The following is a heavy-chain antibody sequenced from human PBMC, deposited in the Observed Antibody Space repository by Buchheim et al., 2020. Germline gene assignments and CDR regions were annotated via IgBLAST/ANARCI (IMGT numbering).Heavy chain of an antibody. CDR1: GFTFSSYA. J-gene: IGHJ6*02. Sequence: QVQLVESGGGVVQPGRSLRLSCAASGFTFSSYAMHWVRQAPGKGLEWVAVISYDGSNKYYADSVKGRFTISRDNSKNTLYLLMNSLRAEDTAVYYCARDIGAVAGKKGYYGMDVWGQGTT. CDR3: ARDIGAVAGKKGYYGMDV. V-gene: IGHV3-30-3*01. CDR2: ISYDGSNK. D-gene: IGHD6-19*01.